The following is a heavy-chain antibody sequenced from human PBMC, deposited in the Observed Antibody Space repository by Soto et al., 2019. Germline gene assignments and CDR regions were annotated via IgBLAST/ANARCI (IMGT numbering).Heavy chain of an antibody. Sequence: GASVKVSCQASGYTFTSYGISWVRQAPGQGLEWMGWISAYNGNTNYAQKLQGRVTMTTDTSTSTAYMELRSLRSDDTAVYYCARVLYYDFWSGNNWFDPWGQGTLVTVSS. CDR2: ISAYNGNT. V-gene: IGHV1-18*01. CDR1: GYTFTSYG. D-gene: IGHD3-3*01. J-gene: IGHJ5*02. CDR3: ARVLYYDFWSGNNWFDP.